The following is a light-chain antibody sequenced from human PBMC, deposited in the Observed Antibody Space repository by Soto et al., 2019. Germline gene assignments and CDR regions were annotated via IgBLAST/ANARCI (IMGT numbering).Light chain of an antibody. CDR1: QSISDW. CDR2: DAS. J-gene: IGKJ1*01. CDR3: QQYKNYYPT. Sequence: DIHMTQSPSTLSASIGDRVTITCRASQSISDWLAWYQQKPGKAPKILIYDASSLESGVPSRFSGSGSGTEFTLTISSLQPDDFAIYYCQQYKNYYPTFGQGTKVDIK. V-gene: IGKV1-5*01.